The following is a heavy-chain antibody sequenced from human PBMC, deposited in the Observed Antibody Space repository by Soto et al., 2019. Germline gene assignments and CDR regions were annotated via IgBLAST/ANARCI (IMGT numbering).Heavy chain of an antibody. CDR3: ARVRYSSGWYDFDY. CDR1: GGSISSGGYY. D-gene: IGHD6-19*01. V-gene: IGHV4-31*01. CDR2: IYYSGST. Sequence: QVQLQESGPGLVKPSQTLSLTCTVSGGSISSGGYYWSWIRQHPGKGLEWIGYIYYSGSTYYNPSLKSXVXXXXXXXXXXXXXXXXXXXXAXTAVYYCARVRYSSGWYDFDYWGQGTLVTVSS. J-gene: IGHJ4*02.